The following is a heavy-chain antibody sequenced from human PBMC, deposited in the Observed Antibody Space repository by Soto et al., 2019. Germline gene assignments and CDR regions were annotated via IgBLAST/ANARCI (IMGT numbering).Heavy chain of an antibody. CDR2: ISAYNGNT. D-gene: IGHD3-16*02. V-gene: IGHV1-18*01. CDR1: GYTFTSYG. J-gene: IGHJ3*02. Sequence: ASVKVSCRASGYTFTSYGISWVRQAPGQGLEWMGWISAYNGNTNYAQKLQGRVTMTTDTSTSTAYMELRSLRADDTAVYYCARKSYRVTVRPDDALDIWGQGIMVTVSS. CDR3: ARKSYRVTVRPDDALDI.